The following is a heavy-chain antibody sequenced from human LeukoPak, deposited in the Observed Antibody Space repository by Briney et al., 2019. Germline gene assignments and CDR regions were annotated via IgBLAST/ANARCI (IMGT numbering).Heavy chain of an antibody. CDR3: ARGSGGYSGWFDP. V-gene: IGHV3-48*03. CDR1: GFTFSSYE. D-gene: IGHD5-12*01. Sequence: PGGSLRLSCAASGFTFSSYEMNWVRQAPGKGLEWVSYISSSGSSMYYADSVKGRFTISRDNAKNPLYLQMSSLRAEDTAVYYCARGSGGYSGWFDPWGQGTLVTVSS. J-gene: IGHJ5*02. CDR2: ISSSGSSM.